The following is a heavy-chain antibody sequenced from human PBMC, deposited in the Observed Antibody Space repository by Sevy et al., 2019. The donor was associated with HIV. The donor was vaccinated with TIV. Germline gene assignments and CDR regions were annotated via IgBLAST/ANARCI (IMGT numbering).Heavy chain of an antibody. CDR1: GFTFSSYA. Sequence: GGSLRLSCAASGFTFSSYAMHWVRQAPGKGLEWVAVISYDGSNKYYADSVKGRFTISRDNSKNTLYLQMNSLRAEDTTVYYCARERGDLYCTNGVCATFDYWGQGTLVTVSS. V-gene: IGHV3-30-3*01. D-gene: IGHD2-8*01. CDR3: ARERGDLYCTNGVCATFDY. CDR2: ISYDGSNK. J-gene: IGHJ4*02.